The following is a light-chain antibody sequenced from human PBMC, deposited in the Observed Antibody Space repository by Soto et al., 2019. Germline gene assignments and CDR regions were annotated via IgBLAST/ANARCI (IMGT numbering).Light chain of an antibody. CDR3: QHYGGSPYT. CDR2: GAS. CDR1: QSVRSNY. J-gene: IGKJ2*01. Sequence: EIVLTQSPGTLSLSPGERATLSCRASQSVRSNYLAWYQQNPGQAPRLLIYGASSRATGIPNRFIGTGSGTDLTLTISRLEPEDFALYYCQHYGGSPYTFGQGTELEIK. V-gene: IGKV3-20*01.